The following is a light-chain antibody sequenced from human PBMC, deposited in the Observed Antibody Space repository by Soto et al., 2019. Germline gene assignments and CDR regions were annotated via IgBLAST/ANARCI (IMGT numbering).Light chain of an antibody. Sequence: IKMSQSHSTLTGSVGDRGTSSSLASQTISSWLAWYQQQPGKAPKLLIYKASTLTSGVPSRFSGSGSGTEFTLTISSLQPDDFATYYCQHYNSYSEAFGQGTKVDIK. V-gene: IGKV1-5*03. CDR3: QHYNSYSEA. J-gene: IGKJ1*01. CDR1: QTISSW. CDR2: KAS.